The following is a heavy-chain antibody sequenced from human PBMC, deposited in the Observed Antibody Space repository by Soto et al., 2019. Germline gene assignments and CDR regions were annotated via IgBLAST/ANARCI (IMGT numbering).Heavy chain of an antibody. V-gene: IGHV3-30-3*01. CDR3: ARDRSGYYNWNDSDNWFDP. D-gene: IGHD1-1*01. CDR2: ISYDGSNK. CDR1: GFTFSSYA. Sequence: ESGGGVVQPGRSLRLSCAASGFTFSSYAMHWVRQAPGKGLEWVAVISYDGSNKYYADSVKGRFTISRDNSKNTLYLQMNSLRAEDTAVYYCARDRSGYYNWNDSDNWFDPWGQGTLVTVSS. J-gene: IGHJ5*02.